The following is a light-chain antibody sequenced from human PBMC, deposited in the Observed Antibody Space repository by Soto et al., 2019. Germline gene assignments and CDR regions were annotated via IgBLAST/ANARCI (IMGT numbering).Light chain of an antibody. CDR2: SAS. J-gene: IGKJ4*01. CDR3: QQFNNSPLT. V-gene: IGKV3-20*01. Sequence: EIVLTQSPGTLSLSPGERATLSCRASQSLRNNYLAWYQQKPGQTPRLLIHSASSSATGIPDRFSGSGSGTDFTLTISRLEPEEFAVYYCQQFNNSPLTFGGGTKVEIK. CDR1: QSLRNNY.